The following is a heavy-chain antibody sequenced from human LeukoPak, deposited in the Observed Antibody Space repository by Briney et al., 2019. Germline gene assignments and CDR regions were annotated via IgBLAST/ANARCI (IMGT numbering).Heavy chain of an antibody. J-gene: IGHJ3*02. CDR2: INPSSGGI. CDR3: ARSGGLIAVAGPTDEDDAFDI. D-gene: IGHD6-19*01. Sequence: GASVKVSCKASGYTFTGYYMHWVRQAPGQGLEWMGWINPSSGGIYSAQKFQGWVTMTRDTSIKTAYMELSRLKPDDTAVYYCARSGGLIAVAGPTDEDDAFDIWGQGTMVTVSS. V-gene: IGHV1-2*04. CDR1: GYTFTGYY.